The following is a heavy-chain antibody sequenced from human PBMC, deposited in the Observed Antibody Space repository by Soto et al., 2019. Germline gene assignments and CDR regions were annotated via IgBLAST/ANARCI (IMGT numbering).Heavy chain of an antibody. D-gene: IGHD3-10*01. Sequence: GGSLRLSCAASGFTFSSYWMHWVRQAPGKGLVWVSRINSDGSSTIYADSVKGRFTISRDNAKNTLYLQMNSLRADDTAVYYRARDRGQIDKKTVDYWGQGTLVTVSS. CDR3: ARDRGQIDKKTVDY. CDR1: GFTFSSYW. CDR2: INSDGSST. J-gene: IGHJ4*02. V-gene: IGHV3-74*01.